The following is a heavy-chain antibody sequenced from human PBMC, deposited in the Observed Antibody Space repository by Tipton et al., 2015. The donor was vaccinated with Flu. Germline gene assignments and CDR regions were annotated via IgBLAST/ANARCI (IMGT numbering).Heavy chain of an antibody. CDR2: IYPDGSDT. CDR3: ARRDILTGYFDY. Sequence: QLVQSGAEVKKPGESLKISCKGSRYSFTDSWIGWVRQMPGKGLEWMGIIYPDGSDTRYGPSFQGQVTMSVDKPISVAYLQWSSLKASDTAMYYCARRDILTGYFDYWGQGTLVTVSS. J-gene: IGHJ4*02. D-gene: IGHD3-9*01. V-gene: IGHV5-51*01. CDR1: RYSFTDSW.